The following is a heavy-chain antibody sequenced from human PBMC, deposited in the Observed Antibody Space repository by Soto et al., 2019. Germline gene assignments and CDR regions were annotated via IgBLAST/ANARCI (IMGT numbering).Heavy chain of an antibody. Sequence: ASVKVACKAPGYTFTNYGFNWVRHAPGQGLEWMGWISGYNGNTYYAQKFQGRVTMTTDTSTTTAYMELRSLRSDDTALYSCARAGDIFGLDAFDVWGEGTMVTVSS. D-gene: IGHD3-9*01. CDR1: GYTFTNYG. CDR3: ARAGDIFGLDAFDV. V-gene: IGHV1-18*04. J-gene: IGHJ3*01. CDR2: ISGYNGNT.